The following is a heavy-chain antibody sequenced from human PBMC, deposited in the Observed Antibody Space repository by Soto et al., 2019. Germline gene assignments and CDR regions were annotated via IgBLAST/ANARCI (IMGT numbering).Heavy chain of an antibody. CDR2: IYTSGST. CDR1: GGPISSYY. CDR3: AREGSGYSYGLFDY. J-gene: IGHJ4*02. V-gene: IGHV4-4*07. Sequence: SETLSLTCTVSGGPISSYYWSWIRQPAGKGLEWIGRIYTSGSTNYNPSLKSRVTMSVDTSKNQFSLKLSSVTAADTAVYYCAREGSGYSYGLFDYWGQGTLVTVSS. D-gene: IGHD5-18*01.